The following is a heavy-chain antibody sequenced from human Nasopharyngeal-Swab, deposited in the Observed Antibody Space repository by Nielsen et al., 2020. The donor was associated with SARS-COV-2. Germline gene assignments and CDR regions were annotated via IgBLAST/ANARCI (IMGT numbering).Heavy chain of an antibody. D-gene: IGHD3-10*01. CDR1: GFTFSTFW. V-gene: IGHV3-7*03. Sequence: GESLKISCAASGFTFSTFWMSWVRQAPGKGLEWVANIKQDGSEKYYVDSVKGRFTISRDNAKNSLYLQMNSLRAEDTAVYYCARDPITMVQGGLNWFDPWGQGTLVTVSS. J-gene: IGHJ5*02. CDR3: ARDPITMVQGGLNWFDP. CDR2: IKQDGSEK.